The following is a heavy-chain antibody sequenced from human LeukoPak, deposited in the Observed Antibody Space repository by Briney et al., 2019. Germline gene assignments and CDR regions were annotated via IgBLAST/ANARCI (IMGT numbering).Heavy chain of an antibody. CDR1: GGSISTSAYY. Sequence: SETLSLTCIVSGGSISTSAYYWGWIRQPPGKGLEWIGSIYYSGSTYYNPSLKSRVTISVDTSKNQFSLKLSSVTAADTAVYYCARHEGYDFWSGYYAIDYWGQGTLVTVSS. J-gene: IGHJ4*02. CDR3: ARHEGYDFWSGYYAIDY. V-gene: IGHV4-39*01. D-gene: IGHD3-3*01. CDR2: IYYSGST.